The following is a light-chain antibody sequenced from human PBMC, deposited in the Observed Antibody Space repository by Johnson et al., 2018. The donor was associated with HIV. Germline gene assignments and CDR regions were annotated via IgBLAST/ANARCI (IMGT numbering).Light chain of an antibody. CDR1: SSNIGNNY. J-gene: IGLJ1*01. CDR3: GTWDSSRSAPYV. Sequence: SVLTQPPSVSAAPGQKVTISCSGSSSNIGNNYVSWYQQVPGTAPKVLIYDNNKRPSGIPDRFSGSKSGTSATLGITGLQTGDEADYYCGTWDSSRSAPYVFGTGTKVTVL. CDR2: DNN. V-gene: IGLV1-51*01.